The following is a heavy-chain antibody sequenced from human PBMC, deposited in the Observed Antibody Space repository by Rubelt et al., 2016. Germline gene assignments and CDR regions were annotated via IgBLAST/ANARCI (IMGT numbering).Heavy chain of an antibody. CDR1: GGSFSGYY. Sequence: QVQLQQWGAGLLTPSETLSLTCAVYGGSFSGYYWTWIRQPPGKGLAWLGEINQSGSTDYNPPLTRRVTVSVDTSKQQFSVQRSSGTAADTAVYYCAKYYGSESYGIDYWGQGTLVTVSS. J-gene: IGHJ4*02. CDR3: AKYYGSESYGIDY. V-gene: IGHV4-34*01. CDR2: INQSGST. D-gene: IGHD3-10*01.